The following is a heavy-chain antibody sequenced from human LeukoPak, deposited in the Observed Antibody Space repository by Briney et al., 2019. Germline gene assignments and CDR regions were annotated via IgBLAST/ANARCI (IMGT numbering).Heavy chain of an antibody. J-gene: IGHJ4*02. D-gene: IGHD3-22*01. CDR1: GYTFTGYY. Sequence: ASVKVSCKASGYTFTGYYMHWVRQAPGQGLEWMGWINPNSGGTNYAQKFQGRVTMTRDTSISTAYMELSRLRSDDTAGYYCARESAGYYDSSGYCGYWGQGTLVTVSS. V-gene: IGHV1-2*02. CDR3: ARESAGYYDSSGYCGY. CDR2: INPNSGGT.